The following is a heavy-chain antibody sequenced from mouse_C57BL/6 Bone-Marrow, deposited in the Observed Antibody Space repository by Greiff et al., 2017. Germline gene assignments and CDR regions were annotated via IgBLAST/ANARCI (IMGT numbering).Heavy chain of an antibody. J-gene: IGHJ4*01. CDR1: GFSLSTSGMG. D-gene: IGHD1-1*01. CDR3: ARSPHYYGSSYYAMDY. V-gene: IGHV8-12*01. Sequence: QVTLKESGPGILQSSQTLSLTCSFSGFSLSTSGMGVSWIRQPSGKGLEWLAHIYWDDDKRYNPSLKSRLTISKDTSRNQVFLKITSVDTADTATYYCARSPHYYGSSYYAMDYWGQGTSGTVSS. CDR2: IYWDDDK.